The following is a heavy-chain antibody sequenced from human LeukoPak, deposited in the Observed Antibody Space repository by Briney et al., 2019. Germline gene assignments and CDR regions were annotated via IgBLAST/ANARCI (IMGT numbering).Heavy chain of an antibody. V-gene: IGHV4-59*01. CDR3: ARVEWELGSADAFDI. CDR1: GGSISSYY. J-gene: IGHJ3*02. D-gene: IGHD1-26*01. CDR2: IYYSGST. Sequence: SETLSHTCTVSGGSISSYYWSWIRQPPGKGLEWIGYIYYSGSTNYNPSLKSRVTISVDTSKNQSSLKLSSVTAADTAVYYCARVEWELGSADAFDIWGQGTMVTVSS.